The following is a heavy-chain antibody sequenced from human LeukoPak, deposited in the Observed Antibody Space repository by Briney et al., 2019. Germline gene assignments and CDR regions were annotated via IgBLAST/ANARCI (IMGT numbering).Heavy chain of an antibody. J-gene: IGHJ4*02. CDR3: ASRKLGNDY. Sequence: SETLSLTCAVSGGSITSNNLWSWVRQPPGKGLEWIGEIYHSGSTNYNPSLKSRVTISADTSQNQFSLKLSSVTAADTAVYYCASRKLGNDYWGQGTLVTVSS. CDR1: GGSITSNNL. V-gene: IGHV4-4*02. D-gene: IGHD7-27*01. CDR2: IYHSGST.